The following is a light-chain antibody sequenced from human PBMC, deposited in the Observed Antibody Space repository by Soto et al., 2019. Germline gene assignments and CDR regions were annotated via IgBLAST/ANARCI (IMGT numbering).Light chain of an antibody. CDR3: QQYNNWPLT. CDR1: QSVSSN. J-gene: IGKJ4*01. CDR2: GAS. V-gene: IGKV3-15*01. Sequence: EIVMTQSPATLSVSPGERATLSCRASQSVSSNLAWYQQKHGQAPRILIYGASTRDTGIPARFSGSGSGTEFTLTISSLQSEDFSVYYCQQYNNWPLTFGGGTKVDIK.